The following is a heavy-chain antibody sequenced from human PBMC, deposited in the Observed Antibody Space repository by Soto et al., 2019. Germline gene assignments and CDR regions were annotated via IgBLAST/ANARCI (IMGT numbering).Heavy chain of an antibody. J-gene: IGHJ4*02. CDR1: GGSFGKSA. CDR2: FIPVYRTL. Sequence: SVKVSCKASGGSFGKSAINWVRQTPGQGLEWLGGFIPVYRTLNYAQKFQGRVTITADESTGTAYMTLSSLASDDTVVYYCATGVIWIGYFTVDSWGQGTRVTVYS. V-gene: IGHV1-69*13. D-gene: IGHD3-3*01. CDR3: ATGVIWIGYFTVDS.